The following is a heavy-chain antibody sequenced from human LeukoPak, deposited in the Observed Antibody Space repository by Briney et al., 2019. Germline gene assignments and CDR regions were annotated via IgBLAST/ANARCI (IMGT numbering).Heavy chain of an antibody. J-gene: IGHJ4*02. CDR3: ARTDWYYYDSSGYQDY. CDR1: GGSISSSSYY. CDR2: IHYSGST. Sequence: NASETLSLTCTVSGGSISSSSYYWGWIRQPPGKGLEWIGSIHYSGSTNYNPSLKSRVTISVDTSKNQFSLKLSSVTAADTAVYYCARTDWYYYDSSGYQDYWGQGTLVTVSS. V-gene: IGHV4-39*01. D-gene: IGHD3-22*01.